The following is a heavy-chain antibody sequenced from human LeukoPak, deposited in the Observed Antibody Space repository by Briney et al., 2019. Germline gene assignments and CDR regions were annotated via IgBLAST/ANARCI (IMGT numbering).Heavy chain of an antibody. CDR3: ANPMEYGDYVTDYYYYGMDV. Sequence: PGGSLRLSCAASGFTFSSYAMRWVRQAPGKGLEWVSAISGSGGSTYYADSVKGRFTISRDNSKNTLYLQMNSLRAEDTAVYYCANPMEYGDYVTDYYYYGMDVWGKGTTVTVSS. D-gene: IGHD4-17*01. CDR2: ISGSGGST. J-gene: IGHJ6*04. CDR1: GFTFSSYA. V-gene: IGHV3-23*01.